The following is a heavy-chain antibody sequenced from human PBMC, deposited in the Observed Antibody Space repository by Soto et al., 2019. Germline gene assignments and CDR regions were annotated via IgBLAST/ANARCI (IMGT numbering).Heavy chain of an antibody. CDR3: AKGFYDYDSSGSLDY. D-gene: IGHD3-22*01. CDR2: ISYDGSNK. J-gene: IGHJ4*02. Sequence: QVQLVESGGGVVQPGRSLRLSCAASGFTFSSYGMHWVRQAPGKGLEWVAVISYDGSNKYYADSVKGRFTISRDNSKNTLYLQMNSLRAEDTAVYYCAKGFYDYDSSGSLDYWGQGTLVTVSS. V-gene: IGHV3-30*18. CDR1: GFTFSSYG.